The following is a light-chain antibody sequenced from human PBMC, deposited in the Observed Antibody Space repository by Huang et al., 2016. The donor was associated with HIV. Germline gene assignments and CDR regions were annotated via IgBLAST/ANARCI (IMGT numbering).Light chain of an antibody. CDR3: QQYYSHST. CDR1: QDISNF. Sequence: AIQMTQSPTSLSASTGDKITIVCRASQDISNFLAWYQQKPGKPPTLLSHTASLLQTGVPSRFNASGSGTDFTLTVSCLQSEDFASYYCQQYYSHSTCGSGTKV. CDR2: TAS. V-gene: IGKV1-8*01. J-gene: IGKJ3*01.